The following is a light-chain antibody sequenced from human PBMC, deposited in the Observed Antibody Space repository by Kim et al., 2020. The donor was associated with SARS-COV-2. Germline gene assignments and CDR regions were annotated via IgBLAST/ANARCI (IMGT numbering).Light chain of an antibody. CDR3: QVWDSSSDHPVV. J-gene: IGLJ2*01. Sequence: SYELTQPPSVSVAPGETARITCGGNNIGVKSVHWYQQKPGQAPLLVVYDDSDRPSGIPERFSGSNSGNTATLTISRVEAGDEADYHCQVWDSSSDHPVVFGGGTQRTVL. CDR1: NIGVKS. V-gene: IGLV3-21*02. CDR2: DDS.